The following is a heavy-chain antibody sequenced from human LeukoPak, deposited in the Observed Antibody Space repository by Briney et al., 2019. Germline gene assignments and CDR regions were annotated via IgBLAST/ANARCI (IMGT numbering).Heavy chain of an antibody. CDR2: ISGSGGST. D-gene: IGHD3-22*01. Sequence: PGGSLRLSCAASGFTLSSYAMSWVRQAPGKGLEWVSAISGSGGSTYYADSVKGRFTISRDKSKNTLYLQMNSLRAEDTAVYYCAKLVVVRGYFDYWGQGTLVTVSS. V-gene: IGHV3-23*01. J-gene: IGHJ4*02. CDR3: AKLVVVRGYFDY. CDR1: GFTLSSYA.